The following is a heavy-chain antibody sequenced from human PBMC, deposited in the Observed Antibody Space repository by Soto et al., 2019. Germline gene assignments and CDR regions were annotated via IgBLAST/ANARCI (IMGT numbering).Heavy chain of an antibody. V-gene: IGHV3-21*01. CDR1: GFTFSSYS. CDR3: ARDREILYPNWFDP. D-gene: IGHD2-8*01. J-gene: IGHJ5*02. Sequence: GGSLRLSCAASGFTFSSYSMNWVRQAPGKGLEWVSSISSSSSYIYYADSVKGRFTISRDNAKNSLYLQMNSLRAEDTAVYYCARDREILYPNWFDPWGQGTLVTVSS. CDR2: ISSSSSYI.